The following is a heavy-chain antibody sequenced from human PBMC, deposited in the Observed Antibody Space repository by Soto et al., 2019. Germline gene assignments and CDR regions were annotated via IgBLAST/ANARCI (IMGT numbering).Heavy chain of an antibody. CDR1: GYTFTSYA. CDR2: INAGNGNT. CDR3: ARDPASHYDSSGYSLGASDI. J-gene: IGHJ3*02. D-gene: IGHD3-22*01. Sequence: ASVKVSCKASGYTFTSYAMHWVRQAPGQRLEWVGWINAGNGNTKYSQKFQGRVTITRDTSASTAYMELSSLRSEDTAVYYCARDPASHYDSSGYSLGASDIWGPATMVTVSS. V-gene: IGHV1-3*01.